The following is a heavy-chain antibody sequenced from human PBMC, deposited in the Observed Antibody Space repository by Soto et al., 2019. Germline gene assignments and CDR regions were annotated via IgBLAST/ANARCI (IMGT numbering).Heavy chain of an antibody. CDR3: AKDLRPDGVWDFDS. CDR2: IIQDGTT. V-gene: IGHV3-23*01. CDR1: GFTFSSYS. Sequence: GGSLRLSRAASGFTFSSYSMAWVRQAPGRGPEWVSGIIQDGTTYYADSVKGRFTISRDNSRNSVYLQMITLRGEDTAVYYCAKDLRPDGVWDFDSWGQGTLVTVSS. D-gene: IGHD4-17*01. J-gene: IGHJ4*02.